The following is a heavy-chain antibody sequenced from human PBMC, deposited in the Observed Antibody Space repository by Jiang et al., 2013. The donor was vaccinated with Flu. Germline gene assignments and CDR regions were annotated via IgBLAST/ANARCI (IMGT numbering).Heavy chain of an antibody. J-gene: IGHJ6*03. Sequence: SLRISCKGSGYSFTSYWISWVRQMPGKGLEWMGRIDPSDSYTNYSPSFQGHVTISADKSISTAYLQWSSLKASDTAMYYCARLRSSTHYYYYYYMDVWGKGTTVTVSS. D-gene: IGHD5-12*01. CDR1: GYSFTSYW. CDR2: IDPSDSYT. V-gene: IGHV5-10-1*01. CDR3: ARLRSSTHYYYYYYMDV.